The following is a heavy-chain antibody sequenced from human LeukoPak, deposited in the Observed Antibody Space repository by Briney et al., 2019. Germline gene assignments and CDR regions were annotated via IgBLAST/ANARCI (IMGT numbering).Heavy chain of an antibody. D-gene: IGHD3-22*01. J-gene: IGHJ6*03. Sequence: GGSLRLSCAASGFTFSSYSMNWVRQAPGKGLEWVSSISSSSSYIYYADSVKGRFTISRDNAKNSLYLQMNSLRAEDTAVYYCARTGGTIVVVPPGYYYYMDVWGKGTTVTVSS. CDR3: ARTGGTIVVVPPGYYYYMDV. CDR1: GFTFSSYS. V-gene: IGHV3-21*01. CDR2: ISSSSSYI.